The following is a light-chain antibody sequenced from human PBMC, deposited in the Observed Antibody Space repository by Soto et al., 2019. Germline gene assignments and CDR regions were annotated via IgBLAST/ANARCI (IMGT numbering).Light chain of an antibody. CDR3: QQYNSYST. J-gene: IGKJ1*01. CDR1: QSISSW. Sequence: DIQMTQSPSTLSASVGDRVTITFRASQSISSWLAWYQQKPGKAPKLLIYDASSLESGVPSRFSGSGSGTEFTLTISSLQPDDFATYFCQQYNSYSTFAQGTRWIS. CDR2: DAS. V-gene: IGKV1-5*01.